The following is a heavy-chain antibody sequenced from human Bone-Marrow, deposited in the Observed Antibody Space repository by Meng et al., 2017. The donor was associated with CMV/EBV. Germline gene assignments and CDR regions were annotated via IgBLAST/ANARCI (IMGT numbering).Heavy chain of an antibody. CDR1: GITLTDYA. Sequence: GESLKISCAASGITLTDYALNWVRQAPGKGLEWVSSISSSSSYIYYADSVKGRFTISRDNAKNSLYLQMNSLRSEDTAVYYCARDRTGDCSSTSCYNYYYYYGMDVWGQGTTVTVSS. J-gene: IGHJ6*02. D-gene: IGHD2-2*02. CDR3: ARDRTGDCSSTSCYNYYYYYGMDV. CDR2: ISSSSSYI. V-gene: IGHV3-21*04.